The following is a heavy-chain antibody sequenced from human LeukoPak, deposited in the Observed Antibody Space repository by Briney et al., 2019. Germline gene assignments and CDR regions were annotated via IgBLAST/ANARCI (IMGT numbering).Heavy chain of an antibody. CDR1: GDSVSSNSAA. D-gene: IGHD3-16*02. Sequence: PSQTLSLTCAISGDSVSSNSAAWNWIRQSPSRGLEWLGRTYYRSKWYNDYAVSVKSRITINPDTSKNQFSLQLNSVTPEDTAVYYCARAPVLYDYVWGSYRAGEFDYWGQGILVTVSS. CDR2: TYYRSKWYN. J-gene: IGHJ4*02. V-gene: IGHV6-1*01. CDR3: ARAPVLYDYVWGSYRAGEFDY.